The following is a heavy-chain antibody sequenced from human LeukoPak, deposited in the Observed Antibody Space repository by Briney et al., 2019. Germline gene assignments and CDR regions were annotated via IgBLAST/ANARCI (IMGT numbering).Heavy chain of an antibody. J-gene: IGHJ4*02. CDR2: IYTSGST. CDR1: GGSISSGSYC. V-gene: IGHV4-61*02. CDR3: ARAYSSGYYPPENFFNS. Sequence: PSETLSLTCTVSGGSISSGSYCWRWIRQPAGRGLEWIGGIYTSGSTNYDPSLKSRFTISVNTSRNQFSLKLSSVTAADTAVYYCARAYSSGYYPPENFFNSWGQGTLVTVSS. D-gene: IGHD3-22*01.